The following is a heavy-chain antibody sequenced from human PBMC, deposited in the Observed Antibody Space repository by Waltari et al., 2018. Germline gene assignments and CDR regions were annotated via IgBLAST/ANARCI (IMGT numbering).Heavy chain of an antibody. J-gene: IGHJ4*02. CDR1: GNSISSPYY. Sequence: QVRLQESGPGLVKPSETLSLTCTVSGNSISSPYYWGWIRQPPGKGLEWIGNIYHSGNTYYTPSLKSRVPLSVDTSKNQFSLKLNSVTAADTAGYYCARGPPIVGAMDYWGQGTLVTVSS. V-gene: IGHV4-38-2*02. CDR2: IYHSGNT. D-gene: IGHD1-26*01. CDR3: ARGPPIVGAMDY.